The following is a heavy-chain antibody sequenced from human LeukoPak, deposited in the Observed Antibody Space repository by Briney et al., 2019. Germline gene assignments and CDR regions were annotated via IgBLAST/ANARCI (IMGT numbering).Heavy chain of an antibody. CDR2: ISDDGTRK. J-gene: IGHJ3*02. CDR1: GFTFSSYG. CDR3: AREFSGYAFDI. Sequence: GGSLRLSCAASGFTFSSYGIHWVRLAPGKGLEWVAVISDDGTRKYYEDSVQGRFTISRDNSKNTLYLQMNSLRAEDTAVYYCAREFSGYAFDIWGQGTMVTVSS. V-gene: IGHV3-30*03. D-gene: IGHD6-19*01.